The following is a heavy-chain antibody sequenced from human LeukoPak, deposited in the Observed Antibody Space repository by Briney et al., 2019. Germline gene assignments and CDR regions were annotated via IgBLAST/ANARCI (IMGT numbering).Heavy chain of an antibody. CDR2: ISGSGGST. CDR1: GFTFRSYA. J-gene: IGHJ4*02. Sequence: GGSLRLPCAASGFTFRSYAMSWVRQAPGKGLEWVSAISGSGGSTYYADSVKGRFTVSRDNSKNTLYLQMNSLRAEDTAVYYCAKDPYAILTGYRYYFDYWGQGTLVTVSS. D-gene: IGHD3-9*01. CDR3: AKDPYAILTGYRYYFDY. V-gene: IGHV3-23*01.